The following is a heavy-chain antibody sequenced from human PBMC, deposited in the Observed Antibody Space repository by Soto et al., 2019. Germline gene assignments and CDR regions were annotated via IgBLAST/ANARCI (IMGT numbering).Heavy chain of an antibody. V-gene: IGHV1-69*13. CDR1: GGTFSSYA. CDR3: ARDPDSSSYQPGFDY. Sequence: SVKVSCKASGGTFSSYAISWVRQAPGQGLEWMGGIIPIFGTANYAQKFQGRVTITADESTSTAYMELSSLRSEDTAVYYCARDPDSSSYQPGFDYWGQGTLVTVSS. CDR2: IIPIFGTA. D-gene: IGHD6-13*01. J-gene: IGHJ4*02.